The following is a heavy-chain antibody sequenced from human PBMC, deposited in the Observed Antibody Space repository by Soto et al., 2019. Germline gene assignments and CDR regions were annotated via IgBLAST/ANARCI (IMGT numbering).Heavy chain of an antibody. CDR3: ARLRVVVAATGWFDP. CDR1: GGSISSSSYY. CDR2: IYYSGST. D-gene: IGHD2-15*01. Sequence: SETLSLTCTVSGGSISSSSYYWGWIRQPPGKGLEWIGSIYYSGSTYYNPSLKSRVTISVDTSKNQFSLKLSSVTAADTAVYYCARLRVVVAATGWFDPWGQGTLVTVSS. V-gene: IGHV4-39*01. J-gene: IGHJ5*02.